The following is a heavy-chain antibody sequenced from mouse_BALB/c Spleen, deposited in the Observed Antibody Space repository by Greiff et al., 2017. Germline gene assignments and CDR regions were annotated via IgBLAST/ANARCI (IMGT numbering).Heavy chain of an antibody. CDR1: GYTFTDYN. CDR2: INPNNGGT. Sequence: VQLHQSGPELVKPGASVKISCKASGYTFTDYNMDWVKQSHGKSLEWIGDINPNNGGTIYNQKFKGKATLTVDKSSSTAYMELRSLTSEDTAVYYCARGYGGGYYAMDYWGQGTSGTVTS. J-gene: IGHJ4*01. V-gene: IGHV1-18*01. D-gene: IGHD1-1*02. CDR3: ARGYGGGYYAMDY.